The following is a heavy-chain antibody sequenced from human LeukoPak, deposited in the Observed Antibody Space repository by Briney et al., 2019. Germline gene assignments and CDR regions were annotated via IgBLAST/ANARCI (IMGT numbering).Heavy chain of an antibody. J-gene: IGHJ4*02. V-gene: IGHV3-30*02. CDR3: AKGLRKLIVGSTEYYFDY. CDR1: GLSFSSYG. Sequence: AGGSLRLSCAASGLSFSSYGMHWVRQAPGKGLEWVAFIQYDGSNKFYADSVKGRFTISRDNSKNTLYLQMNSLRAEDTAVYYCAKGLRKLIVGSTEYYFDYWGQGTLVTVSS. D-gene: IGHD1-26*01. CDR2: IQYDGSNK.